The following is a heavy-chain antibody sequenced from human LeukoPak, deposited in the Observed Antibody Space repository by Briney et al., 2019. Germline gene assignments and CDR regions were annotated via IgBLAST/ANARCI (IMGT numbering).Heavy chain of an antibody. CDR3: ARDTFGSFDY. Sequence: GRSLRLSWAASGFTFNTYAMHWVRQAPGKVLEWVAVVSHDESQKYYADSVKGRFTISRDNSRNTLYLQMNSLRAEDTAVYYCARDTFGSFDYWGQGTLVTVSS. CDR2: VSHDESQK. J-gene: IGHJ4*02. CDR1: GFTFNTYA. D-gene: IGHD3-16*01. V-gene: IGHV3-30*03.